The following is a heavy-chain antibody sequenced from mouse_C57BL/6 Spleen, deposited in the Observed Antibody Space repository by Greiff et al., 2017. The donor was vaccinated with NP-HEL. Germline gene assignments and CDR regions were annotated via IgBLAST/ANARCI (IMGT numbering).Heavy chain of an antibody. J-gene: IGHJ4*01. CDR3: ASSFYDGYYVGYAMDY. CDR2: IDPEDGET. Sequence: VQLQQSGAELVKPGASVKLSYTASGFNIKDYYMHWVKQRTEQGLEWIGRIDPEDGETKYAPKFQGKATITADTSSNTAYLQLSSLTSEDTAVYYCASSFYDGYYVGYAMDYWGQGTSVTVSS. V-gene: IGHV14-2*01. CDR1: GFNIKDYY. D-gene: IGHD2-3*01.